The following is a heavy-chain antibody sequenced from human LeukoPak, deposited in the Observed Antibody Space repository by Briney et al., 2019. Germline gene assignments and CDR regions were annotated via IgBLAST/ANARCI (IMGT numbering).Heavy chain of an antibody. V-gene: IGHV3-23*01. CDR3: AKGTRAWAY. CDR2: ISVSGGST. J-gene: IGHJ4*02. Sequence: GGSLRLSCAASGFNFSNYAMSWVRQAPGKGLEWVSAISVSGGSTYHADSVKGRFTNSRDNSKNTLYLQMNSLRAEDTAVYYCAKGTRAWAYWGQGTLVTVSS. CDR1: GFNFSNYA. D-gene: IGHD6-6*01.